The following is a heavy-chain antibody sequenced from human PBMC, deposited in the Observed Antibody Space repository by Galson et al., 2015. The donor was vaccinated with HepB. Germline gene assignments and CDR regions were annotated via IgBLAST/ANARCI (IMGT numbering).Heavy chain of an antibody. CDR3: ARDPPGYCSSISCYSYFDY. D-gene: IGHD2-2*01. V-gene: IGHV3-33*01. CDR1: GFSFNRYG. CDR2: IWYDGSNK. Sequence: SLRLSCAASGFSFNRYGMHWVRQAPGKGLEWVAVIWYDGSNKYYADSVKGRFTISRDDSVSTLYLQMNSLRAEDTAVYYCARDPPGYCSSISCYSYFDYWGQGTLVTVSS. J-gene: IGHJ4*02.